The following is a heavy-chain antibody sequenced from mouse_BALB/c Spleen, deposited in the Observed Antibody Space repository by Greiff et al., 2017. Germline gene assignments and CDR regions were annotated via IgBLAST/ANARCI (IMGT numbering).Heavy chain of an antibody. J-gene: IGHJ4*01. Sequence: QVQLKQSGAELVKPGASVKLSCKASGYTFTSYYMYWVKQRPGQGLEWIGEINPSNGGTNFNEKFKSKATLTVDKSSSTAYMQLSSLTSEDSAVYYCTRGGFITTRAMDYWGQGTSVTVSS. CDR2: INPSNGGT. CDR3: TRGGFITTRAMDY. D-gene: IGHD1-2*01. V-gene: IGHV1S81*02. CDR1: GYTFTSYY.